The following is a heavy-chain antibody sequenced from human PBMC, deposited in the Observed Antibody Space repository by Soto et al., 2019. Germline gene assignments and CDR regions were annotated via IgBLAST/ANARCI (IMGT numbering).Heavy chain of an antibody. D-gene: IGHD6-13*01. Sequence: QVQLVQSGAEVKKPGASVKVSCKASGYIFINYYIHWVRQAPGQGLEWIGIINPNGGSTNYAQKFRGRVTLARDTSTSTVYMDLSSLRSEDTAMDYCARDLAAGDFWGQGTLVTVSS. CDR2: INPNGGST. J-gene: IGHJ4*02. V-gene: IGHV1-46*01. CDR1: GYIFINYY. CDR3: ARDLAAGDF.